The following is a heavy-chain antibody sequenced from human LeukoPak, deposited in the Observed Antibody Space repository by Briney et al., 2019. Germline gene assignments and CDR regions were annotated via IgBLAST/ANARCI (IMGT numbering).Heavy chain of an antibody. J-gene: IGHJ6*02. D-gene: IGHD1-26*01. CDR1: GFTVSTNY. V-gene: IGHV3-53*01. Sequence: GGSLRLSCAASGFTVSTNYMSWVRQAPGKGLEWVSVLYSGGSTYYADSVKGRFTISRDNSKNTLYLQMNSLRAEDTVVYYCARDRVPSSTWWEDYYYGMDVWGQGTTVTVSS. CDR2: LYSGGST. CDR3: ARDRVPSSTWWEDYYYGMDV.